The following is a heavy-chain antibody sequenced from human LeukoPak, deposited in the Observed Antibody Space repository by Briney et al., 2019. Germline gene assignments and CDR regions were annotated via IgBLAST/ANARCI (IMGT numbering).Heavy chain of an antibody. CDR3: ARGSSSWFSTDY. V-gene: IGHV1-69*04. CDR2: IIPILGIA. J-gene: IGHJ4*02. D-gene: IGHD6-13*01. Sequence: SVKVSCKASGGTFSSYAISWVRQAPGQGLEWMGRIIPILGIANYAQKFQGRVTITADKSTSTAYMELSSLRSEDTAVYYCARGSSSWFSTDYWGQGTLVTVSS. CDR1: GGTFSSYA.